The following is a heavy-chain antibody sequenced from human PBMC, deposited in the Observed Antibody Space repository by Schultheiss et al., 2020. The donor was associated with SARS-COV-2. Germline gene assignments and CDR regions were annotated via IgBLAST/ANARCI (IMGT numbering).Heavy chain of an antibody. CDR2: ISYDGSNE. J-gene: IGHJ6*02. Sequence: GGSLRLSCAASGFTFGSYAMSWVRQAPGKGLEWVAVISYDGSNEYYADSVKGRFTISRDNSKNTVYLQLNSLRAEDTAVYYCAKDTPLTYYYDSSGSHYGMDVWGQGTTVTVSS. CDR1: GFTFGSYA. D-gene: IGHD3-22*01. V-gene: IGHV3-30*18. CDR3: AKDTPLTYYYDSSGSHYGMDV.